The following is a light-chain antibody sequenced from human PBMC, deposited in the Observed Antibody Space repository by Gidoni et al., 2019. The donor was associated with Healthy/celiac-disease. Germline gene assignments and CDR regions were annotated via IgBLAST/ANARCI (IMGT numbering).Light chain of an antibody. CDR2: GAS. CDR3: QQYGSSPLT. V-gene: IGKV3-20*01. CDR1: QSVSSSY. J-gene: IGKJ4*01. Sequence: EIVLTQSPGTLSLSPGERATLSCRASQSVSSSYLAWYQHKPGQAPRLLIYGASSRATGIPDRFRGRASWTDFTLTISIPAPQDFAVYYCQQYGSSPLTFGGGTKVEIK.